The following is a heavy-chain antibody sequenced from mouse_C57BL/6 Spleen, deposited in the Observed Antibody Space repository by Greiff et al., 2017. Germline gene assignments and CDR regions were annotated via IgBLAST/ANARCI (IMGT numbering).Heavy chain of an antibody. V-gene: IGHV1-50*01. CDR3: AREGTSDY. CDR1: GYTFTSYW. CDR2: IDPSDSYT. J-gene: IGHJ2*01. D-gene: IGHD3-3*01. Sequence: QVQLKQPGAELVKPGASVKLSCKASGYTFTSYWMQWVKQRPGQGLEWIGEIDPSDSYTNYNQKFKGKATLTVDTSSSTAYMQLSSLTSEDSAVYYCAREGTSDYCGQGTTLTVSS.